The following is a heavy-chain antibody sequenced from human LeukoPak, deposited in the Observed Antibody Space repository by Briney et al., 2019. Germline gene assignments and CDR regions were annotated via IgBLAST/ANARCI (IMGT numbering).Heavy chain of an antibody. V-gene: IGHV1-69*05. D-gene: IGHD3-16*01. Sequence: GASVKVSCKASGGTFSSYAISWVRQAPGQGLEWMGGIIPIFGTANYAQKLQGRVTMTTDTSTSTAYMELRSLRSDDTAVYYCAREGALTFDYWGQGTLVTVSS. CDR2: IIPIFGTA. CDR1: GGTFSSYA. CDR3: AREGALTFDY. J-gene: IGHJ4*02.